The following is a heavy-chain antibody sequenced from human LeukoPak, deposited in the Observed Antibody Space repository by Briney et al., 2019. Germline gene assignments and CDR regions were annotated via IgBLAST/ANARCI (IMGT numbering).Heavy chain of an antibody. D-gene: IGHD3-16*01. V-gene: IGHV3-48*01. CDR1: GITFRSYS. CDR3: ARDQGGLGY. Sequence: SGGSLRLSCVASGITFRSYSMNWVRQAPGKGLEWVSYISSFSGTINYADSVKGRFTISRDNAKNSLYLQMNSLRAEDTAVYFCARDQGGLGYWGQGTLVTVSS. CDR2: ISSFSGTI. J-gene: IGHJ4*02.